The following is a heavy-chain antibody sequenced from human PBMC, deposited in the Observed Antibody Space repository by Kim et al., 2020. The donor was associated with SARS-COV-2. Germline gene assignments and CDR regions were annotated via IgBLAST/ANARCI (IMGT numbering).Heavy chain of an antibody. CDR1: GFTFSSYG. CDR3: AKGSWYSSSWYEGWFDP. Sequence: GGSLRLSCAASGFTFSSYGMHWVRQAPGKGLEWVAVISYDGSNKYYADSVKGRFTISRDNSKNTLYLQMNSLRAEDTAVYYCAKGSWYSSSWYEGWFDPWSQGTLVTVPS. J-gene: IGHJ5*02. CDR2: ISYDGSNK. V-gene: IGHV3-30*18. D-gene: IGHD6-13*01.